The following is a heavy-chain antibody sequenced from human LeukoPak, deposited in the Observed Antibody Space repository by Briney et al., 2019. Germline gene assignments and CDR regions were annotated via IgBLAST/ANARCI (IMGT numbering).Heavy chain of an antibody. V-gene: IGHV4-59*11. CDR1: SGSMSSHY. CDR3: ARGTRGPLVRRITIFDY. CDR2: IYNNEGT. J-gene: IGHJ4*02. Sequence: PSETLSLTCSVSSGSMSSHYWSWIRQPPGKGLEWIGHIYNNEGTNYNPSLRSRVTISVGTSENQFSLKLTSVTAADTAVYYCARGTRGPLVRRITIFDYWGQGTLVTVSS. D-gene: IGHD3-10*01.